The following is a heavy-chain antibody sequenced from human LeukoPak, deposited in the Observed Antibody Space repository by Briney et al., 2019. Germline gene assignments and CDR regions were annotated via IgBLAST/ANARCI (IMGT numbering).Heavy chain of an antibody. J-gene: IGHJ5*02. V-gene: IGHV4-4*07. Sequence: SETLSLTCTVSGGSISSYYWSWFRQPAGKGLEWIGRIYTSGSTNYNPSLRSRVAISVDKSKNQFSLKLSSVTAADTAVYYCARDYSNYVVWFDPWGQGTLVTVSS. CDR3: ARDYSNYVVWFDP. CDR2: IYTSGST. D-gene: IGHD4-11*01. CDR1: GGSISSYY.